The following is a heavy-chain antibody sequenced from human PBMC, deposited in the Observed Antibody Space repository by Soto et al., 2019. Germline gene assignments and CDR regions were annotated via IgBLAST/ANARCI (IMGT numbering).Heavy chain of an antibody. CDR1: GFTFSSYG. J-gene: IGHJ5*02. CDR3: AKDPVPLGGGYYPNWFDP. V-gene: IGHV3-30*18. CDR2: ISYDGSNK. D-gene: IGHD3-22*01. Sequence: LRLSCAASGFTFSSYGMHWVRQAPGKGLEWVAVISYDGSNKYYADSVKGRFTISRDNSKNTLYLQMNSLRAEDTAVYYCAKDPVPLGGGYYPNWFDPWGQGTLVP.